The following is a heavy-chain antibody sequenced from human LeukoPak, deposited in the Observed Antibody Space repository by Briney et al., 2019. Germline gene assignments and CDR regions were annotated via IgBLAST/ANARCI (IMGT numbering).Heavy chain of an antibody. Sequence: SETLSLTCAVYGGSISTYYWNWIRQPPGKGLEWIGYIYHSGSTNYNPSLKSRVTISVDTSKNQFSLKLSSVTAADTAVYYCARGGGYASPIGYWGQGALVTVSS. CDR2: IYHSGST. CDR3: ARGGGYASPIGY. CDR1: GGSISTYY. D-gene: IGHD5-12*01. V-gene: IGHV4-59*01. J-gene: IGHJ4*02.